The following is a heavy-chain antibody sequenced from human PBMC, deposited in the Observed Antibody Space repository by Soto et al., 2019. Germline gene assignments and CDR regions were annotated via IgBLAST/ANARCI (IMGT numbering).Heavy chain of an antibody. CDR3: ARESGTWQLPPKSFDP. V-gene: IGHV4-59*12. Sequence: SETLSLTCTVSGGSISGDYWSWVRQPPGKGLEWIGFTHHSETAYYNPSLKSRLSLSVDTSKNHFSLMLSSVTAADTAVYYCARESGTWQLPPKSFDPWCKGPLGT. D-gene: IGHD6-6*01. J-gene: IGHJ5*02. CDR1: GGSISGDY. CDR2: THHSETA.